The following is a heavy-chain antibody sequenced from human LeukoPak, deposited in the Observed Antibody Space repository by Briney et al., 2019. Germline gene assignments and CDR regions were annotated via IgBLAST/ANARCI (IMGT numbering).Heavy chain of an antibody. CDR3: ARCSGREYYSYYMDF. D-gene: IGHD1-26*01. V-gene: IGHV1-69*06. CDR2: IIPTFGTI. CDR1: GGTFSSYG. Sequence: SVKVSCKASGGTFSSYGISWVRQAPGQRLEWMGGIIPTFGTISNTQKYQGRITLTADKSTSTAYMELRSLRSEDTATYYCARCSGREYYSYYMDFWGKGTTVTVSS. J-gene: IGHJ6*03.